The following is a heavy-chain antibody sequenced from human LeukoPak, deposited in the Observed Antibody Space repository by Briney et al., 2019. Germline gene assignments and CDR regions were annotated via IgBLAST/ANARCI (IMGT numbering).Heavy chain of an antibody. CDR3: ARPNRGYSYGHDAFDI. CDR1: GCSFTSYW. Sequence: GASLKISCKGSGCSFTSYWIGWVRQLPGKGLEWMGIIYPGDSDTRYSPSFQGQVTISADKSISTAYLQWSSLKASDTAMYYCARPNRGYSYGHDAFDIWGQGTMVTVSA. V-gene: IGHV5-51*01. D-gene: IGHD5-18*01. CDR2: IYPGDSDT. J-gene: IGHJ3*02.